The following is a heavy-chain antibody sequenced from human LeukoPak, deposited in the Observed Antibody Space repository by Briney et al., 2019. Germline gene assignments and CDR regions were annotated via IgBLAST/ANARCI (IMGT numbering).Heavy chain of an antibody. CDR2: IYHSGST. Sequence: SETLSLTCAVSGGSTSSSNWWSWVRQPPGKGLEWIGEIYHSGSTNYNPSLKSRVTISVDKSKNQFSLKLSSVTAADTAVYYCARDPGGIAVAGGELYYYYYGMDVWGQGTTVTVSS. V-gene: IGHV4-4*02. J-gene: IGHJ6*02. D-gene: IGHD6-19*01. CDR3: ARDPGGIAVAGGELYYYYYGMDV. CDR1: GGSTSSSNW.